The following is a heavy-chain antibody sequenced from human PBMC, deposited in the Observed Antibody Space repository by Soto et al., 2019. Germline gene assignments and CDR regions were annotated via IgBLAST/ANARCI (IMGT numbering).Heavy chain of an antibody. CDR3: ARSVLP. CDR2: FYYSGST. V-gene: IGHV4-31*03. CDR1: GGSISTGGYY. Sequence: SETLSLTCTVSGGSISTGGYYWNWIRQHPGKGLEWIGYFYYSGSTYYNPSLKSRVTISVNTSKNQFSLKLSSVTAADTAVYYSARSVLPGGEGTLFSVAS. J-gene: IGHJ5*02.